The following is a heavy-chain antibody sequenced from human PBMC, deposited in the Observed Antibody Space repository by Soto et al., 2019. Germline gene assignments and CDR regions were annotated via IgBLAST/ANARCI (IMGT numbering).Heavy chain of an antibody. CDR1: GDSINSSAYY. J-gene: IGHJ4*02. CDR2: IYYSGTT. V-gene: IGHV4-39*01. Sequence: QLQLQESGPGLVKPSETLSLTCTVSGDSINSSAYYWGWIRQPPGKGLEWIANIYYSGTTYSNPSLKSRITMSLDTSKNQFSLKLSSVTAADTAVSYCASHARTGFDYWGQGTLVAVSS. CDR3: ASHARTGFDY. D-gene: IGHD3-9*01.